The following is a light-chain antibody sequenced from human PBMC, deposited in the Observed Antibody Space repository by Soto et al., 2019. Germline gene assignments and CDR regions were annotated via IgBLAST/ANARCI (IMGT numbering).Light chain of an antibody. CDR2: GAS. Sequence: EIVLTQSPGTLSLSPGERATLSCRASQTVSSTYLAWYQQKPGQAPRLLIYGASNRATGIPDRFSGSGSGTDFPLTISRLEPEDFAVYYCQRYGSSFGGGTKVDIK. V-gene: IGKV3-20*01. J-gene: IGKJ4*01. CDR3: QRYGSS. CDR1: QTVSSTY.